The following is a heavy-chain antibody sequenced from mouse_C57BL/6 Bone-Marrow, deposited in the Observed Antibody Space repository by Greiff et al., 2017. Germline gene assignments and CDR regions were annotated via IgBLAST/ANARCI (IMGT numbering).Heavy chain of an antibody. J-gene: IGHJ3*01. CDR2: IYPRSGNT. CDR3: AGYDGYTGFAY. CDR1: GYTFTSYG. D-gene: IGHD2-2*01. V-gene: IGHV1-81*01. Sequence: VMLVESGAELARPGASVKLSCKASGYTFTSYGISWVKQRTGQGLEWIGEIYPRSGNTYYNEKFKGKATLTADKSSSTAYMELRSLTSEDSAVYFGAGYDGYTGFAYWGQGTLVTVSA.